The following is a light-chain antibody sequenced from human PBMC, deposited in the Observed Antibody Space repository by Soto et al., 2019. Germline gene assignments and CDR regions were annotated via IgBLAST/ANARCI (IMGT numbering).Light chain of an antibody. CDR3: QQYDNSVWT. Sequence: ETGLPPAPGHLSLPPGERATLSCRARERVSSTPLAWYQQKPGQAPRLLMYGVSSRATGIPDRFSGSGSGTDFTLAINRLEPEDFAVYFCQQYDNSVWTFGQGTKV. CDR1: ERVSSTP. J-gene: IGKJ1*01. V-gene: IGKV3-20*01. CDR2: GVS.